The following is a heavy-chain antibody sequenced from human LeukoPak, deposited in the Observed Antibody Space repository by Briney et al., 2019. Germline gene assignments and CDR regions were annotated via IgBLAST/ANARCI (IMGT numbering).Heavy chain of an antibody. D-gene: IGHD6-13*01. CDR3: ARGAAAVYWFDP. Sequence: SETLSLTCTVSGGSISSSSYYWGWIRQPPGKGLEWIGSIYYSGSTYYNPSLKSRVTISVDTSKNQFSLKLSSVTAADTAVYYCARGAAAVYWFDPWSQGTLVTVSS. CDR1: GGSISSSSYY. V-gene: IGHV4-39*01. J-gene: IGHJ5*02. CDR2: IYYSGST.